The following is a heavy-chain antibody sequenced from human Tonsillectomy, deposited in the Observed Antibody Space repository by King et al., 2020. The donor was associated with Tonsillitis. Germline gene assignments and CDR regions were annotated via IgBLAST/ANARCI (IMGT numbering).Heavy chain of an antibody. CDR3: ARDLLGGSYPFDY. V-gene: IGHV3-48*03. CDR1: GFTFSSYE. Sequence: VQLVESGGGLVQPGGSLRLSCAASGFTFSSYEMNWVRQAPGKGLEWISYIGSSGSTKNYADSVKGRFTISRDNAKNSLYLQVNSLRAEDTAVYYCARDLLGGSYPFDYWGQGTLVTVSS. D-gene: IGHD1-26*01. J-gene: IGHJ4*02. CDR2: IGSSGSTK.